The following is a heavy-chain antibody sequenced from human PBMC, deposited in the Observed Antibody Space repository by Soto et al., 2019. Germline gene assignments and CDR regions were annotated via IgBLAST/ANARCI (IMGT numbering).Heavy chain of an antibody. CDR3: ARTWLAGGTPADAFDI. V-gene: IGHV4-38-2*01. D-gene: IGHD2-15*01. J-gene: IGHJ3*02. Sequence: PSETLSLTCAVSASSISSAYFWGWIRQPPGKGLEWIATIFHTGGTYYNPSLKSRVTISVDTSNNQFSLRLNSVTAADTALYFCARTWLAGGTPADAFDIWGQGTMVTV. CDR2: IFHTGGT. CDR1: ASSISSAYF.